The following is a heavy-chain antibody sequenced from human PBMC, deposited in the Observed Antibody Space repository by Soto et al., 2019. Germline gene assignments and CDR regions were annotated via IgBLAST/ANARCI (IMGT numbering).Heavy chain of an antibody. Sequence: EVQLLESGGGLVQPGGSLRLSCAASGFTFSSYAMSWVRQAPGKGLEWVSAISGSGGSTYYADSVKGRFTISRDNSKNTLYLQMNSLRAEDTAVYYCAKEWDTAMVPGNYYYYGMDVWGQGTTVTVSS. J-gene: IGHJ6*02. CDR2: ISGSGGST. D-gene: IGHD5-18*01. CDR3: AKEWDTAMVPGNYYYYGMDV. CDR1: GFTFSSYA. V-gene: IGHV3-23*01.